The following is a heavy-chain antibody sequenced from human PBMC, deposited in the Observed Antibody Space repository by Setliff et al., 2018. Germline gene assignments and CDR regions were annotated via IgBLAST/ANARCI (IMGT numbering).Heavy chain of an antibody. J-gene: IGHJ3*02. CDR2: IYYSGST. D-gene: IGHD3-10*01. CDR3: ASVGVLWFGELLGAFDI. V-gene: IGHV4-39*07. Sequence: PSETLSLTCTVSGGSISSSSYYWGWIRQPPGKGLEWIGSIYYSGSTYYNPSLKSRVTISVDTSKNQFSLKLSSVTAADTAVYYCASVGVLWFGELLGAFDIWGQGTMVTVSS. CDR1: GGSISSSSYY.